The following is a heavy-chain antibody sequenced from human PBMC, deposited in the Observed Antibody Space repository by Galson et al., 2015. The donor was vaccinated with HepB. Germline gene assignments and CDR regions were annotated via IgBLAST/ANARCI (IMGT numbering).Heavy chain of an antibody. D-gene: IGHD6-13*01. V-gene: IGHV1-8*01. CDR3: STAAGTYYYYGMDV. CDR1: GYTFTSYD. J-gene: IGHJ6*02. Sequence: SVKVSCKASGYTFTSYDINWVRQATGQGLEWMGWMNPNSGNTGYAQKFQGRVTMTRNTSISTAYMELSSLRSEDTAVYYCSTAAGTYYYYGMDVWGQGTTVTVSS. CDR2: MNPNSGNT.